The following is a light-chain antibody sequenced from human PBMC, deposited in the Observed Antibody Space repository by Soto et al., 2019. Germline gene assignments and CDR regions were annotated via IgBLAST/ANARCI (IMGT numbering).Light chain of an antibody. V-gene: IGKV3-20*01. CDR1: QSVAANY. CDR2: GAS. CDR3: HQYGTATLT. J-gene: IGKJ3*01. Sequence: EVVLTQSPGTLSLSPGERATLSCRASQSVAANYLAWYQQKRGQAPRLLIYGASSRATGISDRFSGSGAGTDFTLTISRLEPEYFSVYYCHQYGTATLTFGPGTKVDIK.